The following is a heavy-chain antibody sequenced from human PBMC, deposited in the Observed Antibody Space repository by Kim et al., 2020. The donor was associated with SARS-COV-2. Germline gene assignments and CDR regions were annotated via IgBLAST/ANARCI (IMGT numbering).Heavy chain of an antibody. J-gene: IGHJ4*02. CDR3: AKDGDLLDY. V-gene: IGHV3-23*01. Sequence: GSTYYADSVKGRFTISRDNSKNTLYLQMNSLRAEDTAVYYCAKDGDLLDYWGQGTLVTVSS. CDR2: GST. D-gene: IGHD7-27*01.